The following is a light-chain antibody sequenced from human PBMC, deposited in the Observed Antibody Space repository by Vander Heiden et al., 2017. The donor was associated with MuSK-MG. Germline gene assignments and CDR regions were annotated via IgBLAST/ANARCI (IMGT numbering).Light chain of an antibody. CDR3: QHHNSSPYT. CDR2: DAS. Sequence: DIQMTQSPPTLSASVGDRVTITCRASQSISSYLAWHQQKPGKAPKLLIYDASSLESGVPSRFSGSGSGTDFTLTISSLQPDDFATYYCQHHNSSPYTFGQGTKMEIK. CDR1: QSISSY. J-gene: IGKJ2*01. V-gene: IGKV1-5*01.